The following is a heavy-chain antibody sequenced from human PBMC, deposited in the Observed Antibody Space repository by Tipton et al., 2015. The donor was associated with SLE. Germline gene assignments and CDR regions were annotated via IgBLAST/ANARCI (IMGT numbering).Heavy chain of an antibody. D-gene: IGHD4-23*01. V-gene: IGHV4-39*07. J-gene: IGHJ6*02. CDR3: ARTPGGNWFYYYGMDV. Sequence: TLSLTCSVSGGSISNDRYYWGWIRQPPGKGLEWIGIMHYSGSSYYNPSLKSRVTISVDTSKSQFSLKVSSVTAADTAVYYCARTPGGNWFYYYGMDVWGQGTTVTVSS. CDR1: GGSISNDRYY. CDR2: MHYSGSS.